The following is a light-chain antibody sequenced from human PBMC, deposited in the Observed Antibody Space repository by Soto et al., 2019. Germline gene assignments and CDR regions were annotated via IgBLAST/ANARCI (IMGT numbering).Light chain of an antibody. J-gene: IGKJ5*01. CDR3: QQYNSYSGIT. CDR1: QSISSW. V-gene: IGKV1-5*01. Sequence: DIQMTQSPSTLSASVGDRVTITCRASQSISSWLAWYQQKPGKAPKLLIYDASSLESGVPSRFSGSGSGTEFTLTISSLQPDDFATCYCQQYNSYSGITFGQGTRLEIK. CDR2: DAS.